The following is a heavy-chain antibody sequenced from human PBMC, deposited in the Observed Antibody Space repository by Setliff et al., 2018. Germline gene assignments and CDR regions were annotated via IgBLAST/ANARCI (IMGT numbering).Heavy chain of an antibody. CDR3: AKRGDYSGSFGLSFDF. J-gene: IGHJ4*02. D-gene: IGHD1-26*01. CDR1: GFAFSTYG. V-gene: IGHV3-23*03. Sequence: PGESLKISCVASGFAFSTYGMSWVRQAPGKGLEWVSSIYNGNDETKYGDSVKGRFTISRDRSKNTVYLQMDRLRAEDTAVYYCAKRGDYSGSFGLSFDFWGQGTLVTVSS. CDR2: IYNGNDET.